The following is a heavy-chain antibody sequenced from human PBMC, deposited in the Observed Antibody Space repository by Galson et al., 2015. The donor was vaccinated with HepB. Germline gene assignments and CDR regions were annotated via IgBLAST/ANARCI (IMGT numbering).Heavy chain of an antibody. CDR2: IWHDGSNS. J-gene: IGHJ4*02. D-gene: IGHD6-25*01. Sequence: SLRLFCAASGFTFSRNGMHWVRQAPGKGLEWVAVIWHDGSNSYYADSVKGRFTISRDNSKNTLYLQMNSLRAEDTAVYYCAREDADIAAMTLDHWGQGTLVTVSS. CDR1: GFTFSRNG. CDR3: AREDADIAAMTLDH. V-gene: IGHV3-33*08.